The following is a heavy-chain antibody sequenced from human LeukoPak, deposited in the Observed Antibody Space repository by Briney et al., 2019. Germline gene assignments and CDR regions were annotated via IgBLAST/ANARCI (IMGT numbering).Heavy chain of an antibody. J-gene: IGHJ3*02. CDR2: INSDGSST. D-gene: IGHD3-22*01. V-gene: IGHV3-74*01. Sequence: GGSLRLSCAASGFTFSSYWMHWVRQAPGKGLVWVSRINSDGSSTSYADSVKGRFTISRDNAKNTLYLQMNSLRAEDTAVYYCARGIDYYDSSGLDAFDIWGQGTMVTVSS. CDR1: GFTFSSYW. CDR3: ARGIDYYDSSGLDAFDI.